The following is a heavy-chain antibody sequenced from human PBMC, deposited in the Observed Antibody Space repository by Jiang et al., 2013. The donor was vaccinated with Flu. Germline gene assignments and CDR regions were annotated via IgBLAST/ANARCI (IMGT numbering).Heavy chain of an antibody. V-gene: IGHV6-1*01. Sequence: GPGLVKPSQTLSLTCAISGDSVSSGSSAWNWIRQSPSRGLEWLGRTYYISKWIDDFSVSVKSRMTINPDTSKSQFSLQLNSVTAEDTAVYYCARGNIHYSAMDVWGPGTTVTVSS. CDR1: GDSVSSGSSA. J-gene: IGHJ6*02. CDR3: ARGNIHYSAMDV. D-gene: IGHD2/OR15-2a*01. CDR2: TYYISKWID.